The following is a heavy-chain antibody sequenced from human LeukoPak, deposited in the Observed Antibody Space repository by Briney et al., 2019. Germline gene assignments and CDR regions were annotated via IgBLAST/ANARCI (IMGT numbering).Heavy chain of an antibody. CDR3: ARHTGSLYDFWSGYIDY. V-gene: IGHV1-18*01. CDR2: ISVYNGNT. D-gene: IGHD3-3*01. J-gene: IGHJ4*02. CDR1: GYTFTSYG. Sequence: GASVKVSCKASGYTFTSYGIIWVRQAPGQGLEWMGWISVYNGNTKYVQKFQGRVTMTTDTSTRTAYMELRSLRSDDTAVYYCARHTGSLYDFWSGYIDYWGQGTLVTVSS.